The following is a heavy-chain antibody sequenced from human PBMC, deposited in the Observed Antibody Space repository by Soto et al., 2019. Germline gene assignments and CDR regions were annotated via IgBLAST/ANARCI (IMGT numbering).Heavy chain of an antibody. CDR3: ARGEEPTVPNAFDI. V-gene: IGHV4-30-2*01. D-gene: IGHD4-17*01. Sequence: QLQLQESGSGLVKPSQTLSLTCAVSGGSVSSGGYSWSWIRQPPGKGLEWIGYIYHSGSTYYNPSLKSRVTISVDRSKNQFSLKLSSVTAADTAVYYCARGEEPTVPNAFDIWGQGTMVTVSS. J-gene: IGHJ3*02. CDR1: GGSVSSGGYS. CDR2: IYHSGST.